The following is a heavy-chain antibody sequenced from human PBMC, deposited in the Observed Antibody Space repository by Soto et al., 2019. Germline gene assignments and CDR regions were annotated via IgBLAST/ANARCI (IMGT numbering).Heavy chain of an antibody. D-gene: IGHD4-17*01. CDR3: ARTYGGNTFDY. CDR2: IYYSGST. V-gene: IGHV4-59*01. J-gene: IGHJ4*02. Sequence: SETLSLTCTVSGGSISSYYWSWIRRPPGKGLEWIGYIYYSGSTNYNPSLKSRVTISVDTSKNQFSLKLSSVTAADTAVYYCARTYGGNTFDYWGQGTLVTVSS. CDR1: GGSISSYY.